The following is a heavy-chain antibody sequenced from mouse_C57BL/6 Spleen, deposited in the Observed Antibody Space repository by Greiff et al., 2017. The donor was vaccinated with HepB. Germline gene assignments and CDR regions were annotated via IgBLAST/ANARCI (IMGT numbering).Heavy chain of an antibody. CDR2: IYPGSGGT. D-gene: IGHD3-2*02. CDR3: ARQLRLPYYAMDY. V-gene: IGHV1-55*01. Sequence: QVQLQQPGAELVKPGASVKMSCKASGYTFTSYWITWVKQRPGQGLEWIGDIYPGSGGTNYNEKFKSKATLTVDTSSSTAYMQLSSLTSEDSAVYYCARQLRLPYYAMDYWGQGTSVTVSS. J-gene: IGHJ4*01. CDR1: GYTFTSYW.